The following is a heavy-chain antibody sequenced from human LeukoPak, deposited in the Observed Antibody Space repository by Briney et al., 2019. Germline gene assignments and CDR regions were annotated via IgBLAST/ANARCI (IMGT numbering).Heavy chain of an antibody. D-gene: IGHD3-10*01. Sequence: GGSLSLSWAASGFTFSTYVVHWVRQAPGKGLEFVSAVSSNGGRTYYTNSVKARFTISRDNSKNTLYLQMGSLRAEDMAVYFCAASGRTFNAFNMWGQGTMVTVS. V-gene: IGHV3-64*01. CDR2: VSSNGGRT. CDR1: GFTFSTYV. CDR3: AASGRTFNAFNM. J-gene: IGHJ3*02.